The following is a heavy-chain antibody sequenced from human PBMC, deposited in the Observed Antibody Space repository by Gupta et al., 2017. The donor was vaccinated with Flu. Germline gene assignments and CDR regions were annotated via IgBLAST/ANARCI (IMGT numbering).Heavy chain of an antibody. D-gene: IGHD4-17*01. J-gene: IGHJ6*02. CDR1: GFIFGTYG. Sequence: QVQLVESGGGVVQPGRSLRLSCVASGASGFIFGTYGMHWVRQAPGRGLEWMALISFDGSKKYYADSVKGRFTISRDNSENTLYLQMNSLRDEDTAVYHCAKDRPGDYYYSGMDVWGQGTTVTVSS. V-gene: IGHV3-30*18. CDR2: ISFDGSKK. CDR3: AKDRPGDYYYSGMDV.